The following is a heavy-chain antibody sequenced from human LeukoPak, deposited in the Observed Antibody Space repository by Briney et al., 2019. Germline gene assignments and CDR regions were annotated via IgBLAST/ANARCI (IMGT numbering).Heavy chain of an antibody. V-gene: IGHV4-59*12. CDR2: VYNSGST. Sequence: SETLSLTCTVSGGSISSDYWSWIRQPPGKGLEWIGRVYNSGSTTYNPSLKSRVTISVDTSKNQFSLKLSSVTAADTAVYYCARGRRKYERMVRGAERGGFDYWGQGTLVTVSS. D-gene: IGHD3-10*01. J-gene: IGHJ4*02. CDR1: GGSISSDY. CDR3: ARGRRKYERMVRGAERGGFDY.